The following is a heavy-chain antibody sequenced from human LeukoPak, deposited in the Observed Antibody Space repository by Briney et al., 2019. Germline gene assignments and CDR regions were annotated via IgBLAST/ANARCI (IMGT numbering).Heavy chain of an antibody. D-gene: IGHD6-13*01. CDR1: GFTFSDYW. CDR2: IKYDGHEE. CDR3: KSGGAAPGSFDN. V-gene: IGHV3-7*01. Sequence: PGGSPRLSCAPSGFTFSDYWMSWMRQAPGKGLEWVANIKYDGHEEYYVDSVKGRFTISRDNAKNSLYLQLNSLRVEDTAVYYCKSGGAAPGSFDNWGQGTLVTVSP. J-gene: IGHJ4*02.